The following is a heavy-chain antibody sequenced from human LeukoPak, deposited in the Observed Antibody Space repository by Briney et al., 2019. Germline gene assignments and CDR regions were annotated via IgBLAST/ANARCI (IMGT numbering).Heavy chain of an antibody. J-gene: IGHJ4*02. CDR1: GDSVSSITAS. V-gene: IGHV6-1*01. CDR2: TYYRSKWYD. CDR3: TRDFDY. Sequence: SQTLSLTFAISGDSVSSITASWNWVRQSPSRGLEWLGRTYYRSKWYDHYAAYVKSRLTISPDASNNQFSLQLDSVTPEDTAVYYCTRDFDYWGQGILVTVSS.